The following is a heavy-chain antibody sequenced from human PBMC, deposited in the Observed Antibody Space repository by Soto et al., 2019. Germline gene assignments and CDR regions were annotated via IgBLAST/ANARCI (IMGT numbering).Heavy chain of an antibody. Sequence: GWSRNQLQKTPGKRLERIGYTYDRGSTYYNPSFRGRVSISVDRPNNQMYLKLDSVTAADTAVYYCAREPITMIVKAFDICGQGTMVTVSS. CDR2: TYDRGST. CDR1: GWS. D-gene: IGHD3-22*01. J-gene: IGHJ3*02. CDR3: AREPITMIVKAFDI. V-gene: IGHV4-30-2*01.